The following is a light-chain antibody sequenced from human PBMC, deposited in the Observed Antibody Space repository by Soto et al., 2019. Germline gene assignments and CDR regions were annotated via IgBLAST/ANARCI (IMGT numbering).Light chain of an antibody. CDR1: SSDVGGYNY. Sequence: QSALPQPPSASGSPGQSVTISCPGTSSDVGGYNYVSWYQQHPGKAPKLMIYEVSKRPSGVPDRFSGSKSGNTASLTVSGLQAEDEADYYCSSYAGSNNSLYVFGTGTKVTVL. CDR3: SSYAGSNNSLYV. J-gene: IGLJ1*01. V-gene: IGLV2-8*01. CDR2: EVS.